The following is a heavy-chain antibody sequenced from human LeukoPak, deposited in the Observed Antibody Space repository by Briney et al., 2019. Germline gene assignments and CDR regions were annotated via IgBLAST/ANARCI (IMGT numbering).Heavy chain of an antibody. D-gene: IGHD3-3*01. J-gene: IGHJ3*02. Sequence: ASVTVSCKASGGTFSSYTISWVRQATGQGLEWMGRIIPIMGIANYAQKSQGRVTITAEKSTSTAYMELSSLRSEDTAVYYCARDKDFWSGYRFGPYDAFDIGGQGTMVTVST. CDR3: ARDKDFWSGYRFGPYDAFDI. CDR2: IIPIMGIA. CDR1: GGTFSSYT. V-gene: IGHV1-69*04.